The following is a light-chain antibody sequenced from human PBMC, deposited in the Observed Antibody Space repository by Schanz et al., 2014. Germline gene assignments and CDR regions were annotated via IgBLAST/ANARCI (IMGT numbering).Light chain of an antibody. Sequence: QSALTQPASVSGSPGQSITISCTGTSSDVGGYNYVSWYQQHPGKAPKLMIYDVTYRPSGVSNRFSGSKSGNTASLTISGLQAEDEADYYCSSYTSTSTLYVFGTGTKLTVL. CDR1: SSDVGGYNY. CDR3: SSYTSTSTLYV. J-gene: IGLJ1*01. V-gene: IGLV2-14*01. CDR2: DVT.